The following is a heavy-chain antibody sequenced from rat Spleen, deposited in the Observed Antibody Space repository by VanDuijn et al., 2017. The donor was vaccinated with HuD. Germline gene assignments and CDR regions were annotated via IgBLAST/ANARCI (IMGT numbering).Heavy chain of an antibody. J-gene: IGHJ3*01. CDR1: GNSIANGYR. Sequence: EVQLQESGPGLVKPSQSLSLTCSVTGNSIANGYRWNWIRRFPGSKLEWMGYINSAGTTVYNPSLKSRISITRDTTRNQFFLQVNSVTTEDTATYYCASRYVYYGFDWFAYWGQGTLVTVSS. V-gene: IGHV3-3*01. CDR2: INSAGTT. D-gene: IGHD1-6*01. CDR3: ASRYVYYGFDWFAY.